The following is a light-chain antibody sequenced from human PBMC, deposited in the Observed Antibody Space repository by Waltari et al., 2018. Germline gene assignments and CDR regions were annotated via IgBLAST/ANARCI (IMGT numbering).Light chain of an antibody. J-gene: IGKJ4*01. V-gene: IGKV4-1*01. Sequence: DIVMTQSPDSLAVSLGDRPTVNCQPSQSVLYSPNHKNYFAWYQQIPGQPLKLLIYLASTREFGVPDRFGGSGSGTDSTLTISSLQAEDVALYYCQQYYDIPLTFGGGTKVEIK. CDR3: QQYYDIPLT. CDR1: QSVLYSPNHKNY. CDR2: LAS.